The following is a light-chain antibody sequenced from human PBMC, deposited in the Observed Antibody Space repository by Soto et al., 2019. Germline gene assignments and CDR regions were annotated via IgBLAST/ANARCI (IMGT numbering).Light chain of an antibody. J-gene: IGKJ4*01. Sequence: DLQMTPSNSNRSASVGDIVPITFRASQSISSWLAWYQQKPGKDPKLLIYKASSLESGVPSRFSGSGSGTEFTLTISSMQPDDFATYYCQQTHSLHLSFGTGTKVDI. CDR3: QQTHSLHLS. CDR1: QSISSW. CDR2: KAS. V-gene: IGKV1-5*03.